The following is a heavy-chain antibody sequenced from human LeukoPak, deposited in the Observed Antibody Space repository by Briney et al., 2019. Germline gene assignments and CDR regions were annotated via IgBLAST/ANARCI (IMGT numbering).Heavy chain of an antibody. CDR1: GFTFSSYR. Sequence: GGSLRLSCAASGFTFSSYRMSWVRQAPGKGLEWVANIKQDGSEKHYVDSVKGRFTISRDNAKNSLYLQMNSLRAEDTAVYYCAGDYGGILGGPWGQGTLVTVSS. J-gene: IGHJ5*02. CDR2: IKQDGSEK. CDR3: AGDYGGILGGP. V-gene: IGHV3-7*01. D-gene: IGHD4-23*01.